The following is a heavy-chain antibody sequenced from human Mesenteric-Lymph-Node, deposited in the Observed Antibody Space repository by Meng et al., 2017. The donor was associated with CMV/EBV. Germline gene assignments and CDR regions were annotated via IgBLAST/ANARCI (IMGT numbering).Heavy chain of an antibody. CDR3: ARTDYFDY. J-gene: IGHJ4*02. CDR1: DYPISSGFF. CDR2: ILHSVIS. Sequence: CSVPDYPISSGFFWGWVRRPPGRGLEWIGSILHSVISYSNPSLKSRLTMSVDTSMNHFSLRLTSVTAADTAIYYCARTDYFDYWGPGTLVTVSS. V-gene: IGHV4-38-2*02.